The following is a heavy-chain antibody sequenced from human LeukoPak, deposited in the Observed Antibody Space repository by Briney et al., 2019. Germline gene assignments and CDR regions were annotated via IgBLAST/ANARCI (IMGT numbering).Heavy chain of an antibody. CDR1: GFIFSNYG. CDR3: AKAPRYDSGPDY. V-gene: IGHV3-30*02. J-gene: IGHJ4*02. Sequence: GGSLRLSCAASGFIFSNYGIHWVRQAPGKGGEGVAFIRYDGADKYYADSVTGRFTVSRDNSKTTLYLQLNSLRADDTAVYYCAKAPRYDSGPDYCGQGPLVTVSS. CDR2: IRYDGADK. D-gene: IGHD3-10*01.